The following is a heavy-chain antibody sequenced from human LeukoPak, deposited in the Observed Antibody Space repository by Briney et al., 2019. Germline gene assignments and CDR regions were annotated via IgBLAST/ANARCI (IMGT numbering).Heavy chain of an antibody. Sequence: GESLKISCKGSGYSFTSYWIAWVRQMPGKGLEWMGIIYPADSYTRYSPSFQGQVTISADKSISTAYLQWSSLKASDTAMYYCARHSDWRFDYWGQGTLVTVSS. J-gene: IGHJ4*02. CDR3: ARHSDWRFDY. V-gene: IGHV5-51*01. CDR2: IYPADSYT. D-gene: IGHD3-9*01. CDR1: GYSFTSYW.